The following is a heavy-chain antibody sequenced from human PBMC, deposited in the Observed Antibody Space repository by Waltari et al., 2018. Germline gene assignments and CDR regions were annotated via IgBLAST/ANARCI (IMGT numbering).Heavy chain of an antibody. CDR3: TAEFIPNWLES. J-gene: IGHJ5*01. Sequence: NCLSWVRQAPGKGREGVSAIYRGGTTYYGDSVKGRFTLSRDNSKNTRDLQMHSLRIEAMAVYYCTAEFIPNWLESWGPGTLVTVSS. CDR2: IYRGGTT. CDR1: NC. V-gene: IGHV3-53*05. D-gene: IGHD2-21*01.